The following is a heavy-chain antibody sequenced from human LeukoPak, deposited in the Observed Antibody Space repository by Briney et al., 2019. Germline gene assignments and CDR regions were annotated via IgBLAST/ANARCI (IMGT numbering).Heavy chain of an antibody. V-gene: IGHV4-59*01. CDR3: ARNEAGSYGYCDN. J-gene: IGHJ4*02. Sequence: SETLSLTCTVSGGSISSYYWSWIRQPPGKGLEWIGYIYYTGNTNYNPSLTSRVTISVDTSKSQFSLKLSSVTAADTAVYYCARNEAGSYGYCDNWGQGTLVSVSS. CDR1: GGSISSYY. D-gene: IGHD5-18*01. CDR2: IYYTGNT.